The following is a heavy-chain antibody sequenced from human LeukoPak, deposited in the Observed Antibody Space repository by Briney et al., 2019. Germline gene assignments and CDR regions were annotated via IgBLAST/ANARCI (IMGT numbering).Heavy chain of an antibody. CDR2: IYYSGST. Sequence: TSETLSLTCTVSGGSVSSGSYYWSWIRQPPGKGLEWIGYIYYSGSTNYNPSLKSRVTISVDTSKNQFSLKLSSVTAADTAVYYCARAPYSGPSPWYYSGMDVWGKGTTVPVSS. V-gene: IGHV4-61*01. J-gene: IGHJ6*04. CDR3: ARAPYSGPSPWYYSGMDV. CDR1: GGSVSSGSYY. D-gene: IGHD1-26*01.